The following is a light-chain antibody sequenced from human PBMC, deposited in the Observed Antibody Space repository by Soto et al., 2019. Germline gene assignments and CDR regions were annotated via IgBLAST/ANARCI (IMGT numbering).Light chain of an antibody. CDR2: GVV. CDR1: SSNFGAGYD. J-gene: IGLJ1*01. V-gene: IGLV1-40*01. Sequence: QSVLTQPPSVSGAPGQRVTISCTGSSSNFGAGYDVHWYQQVPGTAPKLLIYGVVRWPSGVPDRFSGSKSGNTASLTISGLQAEDEADYFCCSYAGGYTYLFGTGTKVTVL. CDR3: CSYAGGYTYL.